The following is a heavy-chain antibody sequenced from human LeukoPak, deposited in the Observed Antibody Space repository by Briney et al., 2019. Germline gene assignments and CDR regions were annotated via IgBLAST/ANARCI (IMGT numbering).Heavy chain of an antibody. V-gene: IGHV4-38-2*02. CDR3: ARQFKEWLVRVGSYWYFDL. CDR2: IYHSGST. D-gene: IGHD6-19*01. CDR1: GYSISSGYY. J-gene: IGHJ2*01. Sequence: SETLSLTCTVSGYSISSGYYWGWIRQPPGKGLEWIGSIYHSGSTYYNPSLKSRVTISVDTSKNQFSLKLSSVTAADTAVYYCARQFKEWLVRVGSYWYFDLWGRGTLVTVSS.